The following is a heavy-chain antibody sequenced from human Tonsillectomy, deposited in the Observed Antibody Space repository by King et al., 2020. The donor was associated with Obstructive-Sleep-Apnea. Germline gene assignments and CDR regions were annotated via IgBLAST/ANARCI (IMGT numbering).Heavy chain of an antibody. V-gene: IGHV4-59*01. CDR2: IYYNGST. CDR3: ARANGDYVLFGRQFDY. D-gene: IGHD4-17*01. J-gene: IGHJ4*02. Sequence: QLQESGPGLVKPSETLSLTCTVSGGSIRSYYWSWIRQPPGKGLEWIGYIYYNGSTNYNPSLKSRVTISVDTSKNQFSLKLTSVTAADTAVYYCARANGDYVLFGRQFDYWGQGTLVTVSS. CDR1: GGSIRSYY.